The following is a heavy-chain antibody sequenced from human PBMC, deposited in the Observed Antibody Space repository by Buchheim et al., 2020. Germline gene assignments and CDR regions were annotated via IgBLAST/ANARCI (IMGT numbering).Heavy chain of an antibody. D-gene: IGHD1-26*01. CDR2: FSNIGST. J-gene: IGHJ6*02. V-gene: IGHV4-61*02. CDR3: ARAHIVGRLEGASLAGGMDV. Sequence: QVQLQESGPGLVKPSQTLSLTCTVSGGSISSGNYYWSWIRQPAGKGLEWIGRFSNIGSTNYNPSLKSRVTISVDTSKNQFSLKLNSVTAADTALYYCARAHIVGRLEGASLAGGMDVWGQGTT. CDR1: GGSISSGNYY.